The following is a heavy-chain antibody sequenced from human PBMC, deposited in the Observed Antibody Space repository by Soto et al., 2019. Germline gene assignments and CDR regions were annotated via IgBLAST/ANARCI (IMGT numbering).Heavy chain of an antibody. CDR1: GFTFSTYV. J-gene: IGHJ5*02. CDR2: VTGSGLST. D-gene: IGHD2-21*02. Sequence: EVQLLESGGGLVQPGGSLRLSCAASGFTFSTYVMSWVCQAPGKGLEWVSTVTGSGLSTYYADSVRGRFTISRDNSENTLYLQMDSLGAEDTAVYYCAKSDCSGDCYRGFDPWGQGTLVTVSS. CDR3: AKSDCSGDCYRGFDP. V-gene: IGHV3-23*01.